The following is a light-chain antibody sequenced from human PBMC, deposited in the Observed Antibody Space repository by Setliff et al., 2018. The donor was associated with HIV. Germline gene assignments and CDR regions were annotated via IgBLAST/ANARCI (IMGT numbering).Light chain of an antibody. CDR1: SSDVGGYKY. CDR3: SSYAGSLYV. J-gene: IGLJ1*01. V-gene: IGLV2-8*01. Sequence: QSALTQPPSASGSPGQSVTISCTGTSSDVGGYKYVSWYQQHPGKAPKLMIYEVSKRPSGVPDRFSGSKSGNMASLTVSGLQAEDEADYYCSSYAGSLYVFGTGTKVT. CDR2: EVS.